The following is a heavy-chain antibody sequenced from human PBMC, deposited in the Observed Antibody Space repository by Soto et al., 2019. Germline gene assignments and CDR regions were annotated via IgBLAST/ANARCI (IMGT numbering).Heavy chain of an antibody. Sequence: LSQTLPLTCAISGDSVSTNSAAWKWIRQSPSRCLEWVGRTYYRSKWYKDYAESVKSRLTTNPDTSKNQFSLQLNSVTPEDTAVYYCARDPHGSSPSDFNWSDPWGQSTLVT. CDR3: ARDPHGSSPSDFNWSDP. CDR2: TYYRSKWYK. CDR1: GDSVSTNSAA. J-gene: IGHJ5*02. D-gene: IGHD6-6*01. V-gene: IGHV6-1*01.